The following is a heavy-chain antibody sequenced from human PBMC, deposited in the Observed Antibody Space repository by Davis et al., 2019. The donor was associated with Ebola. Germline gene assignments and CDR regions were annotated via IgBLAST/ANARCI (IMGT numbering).Heavy chain of an antibody. CDR2: LTSSSRYI. CDR3: ARDDGHGGMDV. J-gene: IGHJ6*02. CDR1: GFVYGAYT. V-gene: IGHV3-21*01. Sequence: GESLKISCAASGFVYGAYTMNWVRQAPGKGLEWVASLTSSSRYIYHADSVKGRFTISRDNAKNSAYLQMNSLRSEDTAVYYCARDDGHGGMDVWGQGTTVTVSS.